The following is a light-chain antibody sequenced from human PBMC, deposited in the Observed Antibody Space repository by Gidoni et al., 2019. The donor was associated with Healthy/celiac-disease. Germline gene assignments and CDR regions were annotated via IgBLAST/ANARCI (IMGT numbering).Light chain of an antibody. CDR3: QQYGSSRTWT. Sequence: EIVFTQYPGTLSLSPGERATLSCRASQSVSSSYLAWYQQKPGQAPRLLIYGASSRATGIPDRCSGSGSGTDFTLTISRLEPEDFAVYYCQQYGSSRTWTFXQXTKVEIK. J-gene: IGKJ1*01. CDR2: GAS. V-gene: IGKV3-20*01. CDR1: QSVSSSY.